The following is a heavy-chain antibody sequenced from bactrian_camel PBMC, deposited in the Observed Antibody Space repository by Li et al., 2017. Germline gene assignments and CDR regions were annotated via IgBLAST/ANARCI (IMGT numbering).Heavy chain of an antibody. J-gene: IGHJ4*01. CDR1: GYTSSSYC. D-gene: IGHD1*01. V-gene: IGHV3S6*01. CDR2: IDSDGSIS. CDR3: AQSRLSQCLNGLNANTYTN. Sequence: HVQLVESGGGSQEAGGSLKLSCAASGYTSSSYCMAWFRQVPGKQREAIAAIDSDGSISYDEVVVKGRFTISRDNFKDTLYLQMNSLKPEDTAMYYCAQSRLSQCLNGLNANTYTNWGQGTQGTV.